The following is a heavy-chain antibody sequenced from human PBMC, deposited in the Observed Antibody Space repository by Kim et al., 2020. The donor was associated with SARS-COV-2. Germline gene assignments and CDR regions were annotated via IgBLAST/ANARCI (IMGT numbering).Heavy chain of an antibody. CDR2: IYYSGST. V-gene: IGHV4-39*07. CDR3: ARYEAARRHWFDP. D-gene: IGHD6-6*01. CDR1: GGSISSSSYY. Sequence: SETLSLTCTVSGGSISSSSYYWGWIRQPPGKGLEWIGSIYYSGSTYYNPSLKSRVTISVDTSKNQFSLKLSSVTAADTAVYYCARYEAARRHWFDPWGQG. J-gene: IGHJ5*02.